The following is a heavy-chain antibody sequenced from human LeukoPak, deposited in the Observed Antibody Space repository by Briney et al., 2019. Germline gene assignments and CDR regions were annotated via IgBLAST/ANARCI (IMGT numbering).Heavy chain of an antibody. CDR1: GYTFTGYY. V-gene: IGHV1-2*02. CDR3: AKTYYDFWSGYYTANWFDP. J-gene: IGHJ5*02. CDR2: INPNSGGT. Sequence: GASVKVSCKASGYTFTGYYMHWVRQAPGQGLEWMGWINPNSGGTNYAQKFQGRVTMTTDTSTSTAYMELRSLRSDDTAVYYCAKTYYDFWSGYYTANWFDPWGQGTLVTVSS. D-gene: IGHD3-3*01.